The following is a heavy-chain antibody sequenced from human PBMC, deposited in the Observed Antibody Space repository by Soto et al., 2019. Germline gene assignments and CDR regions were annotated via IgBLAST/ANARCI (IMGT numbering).Heavy chain of an antibody. V-gene: IGHV3-30*18. CDR1: GFTFSNYG. Sequence: QVQLVESGGGVVQPGRSLRLSCAASGFTFSNYGMHWVRQAPGKGLEWVIVISYDGNVAYYADSVKSRFTISRDNSKNSLYLQMNGLCIEDTALNYCAKEGPITNWYFDYWGQGTLVTVSS. CDR2: ISYDGNVA. CDR3: AKEGPITNWYFDY. J-gene: IGHJ4*02. D-gene: IGHD1-1*01.